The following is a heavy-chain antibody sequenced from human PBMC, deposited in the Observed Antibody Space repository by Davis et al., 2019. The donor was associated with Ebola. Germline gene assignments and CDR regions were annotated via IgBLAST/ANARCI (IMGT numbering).Heavy chain of an antibody. Sequence: SETLSLTCTVSGGSISSYYWSWIRQPPGKGLEWIGEIYHSGSTNYNPSLKSRVTISVDTSKNQFSLKLSSVTAADTAVYYCARRRSYFDYWGQGTLVTVSS. CDR2: IYHSGST. CDR3: ARRRSYFDY. V-gene: IGHV4-59*01. J-gene: IGHJ4*02. CDR1: GGSISSYY.